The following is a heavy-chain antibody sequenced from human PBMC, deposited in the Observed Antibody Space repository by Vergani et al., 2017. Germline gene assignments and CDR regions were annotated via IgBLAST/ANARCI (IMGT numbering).Heavy chain of an antibody. CDR2: ICAYNGNT. V-gene: IGHV1-18*01. J-gene: IGHJ3*02. Sequence: QVQLVQSGAEVKKPGASVKVSCKASGYTFTSYGISWVRQAPGQGLEWMGWICAYNGNTNYAQKLQGRVTMTTDTSTSTAYMELRSLRSDDTAVYYCARVVLRITIFGVADALLDAFDIWGQGTMVTVSS. CDR3: ARVVLRITIFGVADALLDAFDI. D-gene: IGHD3-3*01. CDR1: GYTFTSYG.